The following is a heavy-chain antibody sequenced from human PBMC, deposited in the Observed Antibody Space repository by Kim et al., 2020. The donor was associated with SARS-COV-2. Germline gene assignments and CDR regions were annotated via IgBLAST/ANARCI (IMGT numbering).Heavy chain of an antibody. CDR1: GGSFSGYY. Sequence: SETLSLTCAVYGGSFSGYYWSWIRQPPGKGLEWIGEINHSGSTNYNPSLKSRVTISVDTSKNQFSLKLSSVTAADTAVYYCARDPDLGGWFDPWGQGTLVTVSS. D-gene: IGHD2-15*01. CDR3: ARDPDLGGWFDP. V-gene: IGHV4-34*01. J-gene: IGHJ5*02. CDR2: INHSGST.